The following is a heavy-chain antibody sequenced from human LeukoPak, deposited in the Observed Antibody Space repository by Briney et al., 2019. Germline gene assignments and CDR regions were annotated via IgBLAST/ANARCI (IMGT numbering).Heavy chain of an antibody. CDR2: ISAYSGNT. V-gene: IGHV1-18*01. CDR3: ARAPDDYDFWSGPFDY. J-gene: IGHJ4*02. Sequence: ASVKVSCKASGYTFTNYGISWVRQAAGQGREWMGWISAYSGNTKYAQNLQGSVTMTTDTSTSTAYMELRSLRSDDTAVYYCARAPDDYDFWSGPFDYWGRGTLVTVSS. CDR1: GYTFTNYG. D-gene: IGHD3-3*01.